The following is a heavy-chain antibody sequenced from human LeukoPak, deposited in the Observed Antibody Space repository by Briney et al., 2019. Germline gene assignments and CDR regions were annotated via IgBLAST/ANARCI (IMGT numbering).Heavy chain of an antibody. CDR3: ARDCSSTSCYMSGRAFDI. V-gene: IGHV4-59*01. CDR2: IYYSGST. D-gene: IGHD2-2*02. CDR1: GGSISSYY. J-gene: IGHJ3*02. Sequence: SETLSLTCTVSGGSISSYYWSWIRQPPGKGPEWIGYIYYSGSTNYNPSLKSRVTISVDTSKNQFSLKLSSVTAADTAVYYCARDCSSTSCYMSGRAFDIWGQGTMVTVSS.